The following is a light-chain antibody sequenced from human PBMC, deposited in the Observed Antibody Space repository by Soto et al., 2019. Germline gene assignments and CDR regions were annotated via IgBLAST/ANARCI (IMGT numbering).Light chain of an antibody. V-gene: IGKV1-39*01. CDR1: QSMSSY. J-gene: IGKJ2*01. CDR2: AAS. Sequence: DIQMTQSPSSLSASVGDRVTITCRASQSMSSYLNWYQQKPGKAPKLLIYAASSLQSGVPSRFSGSGSGTDFPLTISSLQPEDFATDYCQQSYSTPYTFGQGTKLEIK. CDR3: QQSYSTPYT.